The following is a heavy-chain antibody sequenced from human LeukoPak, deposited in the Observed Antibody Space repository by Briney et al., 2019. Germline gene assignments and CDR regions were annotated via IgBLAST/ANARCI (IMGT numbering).Heavy chain of an antibody. J-gene: IGHJ4*02. D-gene: IGHD3-3*01. CDR3: ARGTIFGVAITSYYFDY. CDR1: GVTFSSYA. Sequence: PGGSLRLSCAASGVTFSSYAMHWVRQAPGKGLEYVSAISSNGGSTYYANSVKGRFTISRDNSKNTLYLQMGSLRAEDMAVYYCARGTIFGVAITSYYFDYWGQGTLVTVSS. CDR2: ISSNGGST. V-gene: IGHV3-64*01.